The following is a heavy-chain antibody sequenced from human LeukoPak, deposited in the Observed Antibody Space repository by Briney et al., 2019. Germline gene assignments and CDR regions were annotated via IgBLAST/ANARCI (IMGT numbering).Heavy chain of an antibody. CDR3: AKDGYYDSSGYYESNYYYGMDV. V-gene: IGHV3-23*01. D-gene: IGHD3-22*01. J-gene: IGHJ6*02. CDR2: ISGSGGST. CDR1: GFTFSSYA. Sequence: GGSLRLSCAASGFTFSSYAMSWVRRAPGKGLEWVSAISGSGGSTYYADSVKGRFIISRDNSKNTLYLQMNSLRAEDTAVYYCAKDGYYDSSGYYESNYYYGMDVWGQGTTVTVSS.